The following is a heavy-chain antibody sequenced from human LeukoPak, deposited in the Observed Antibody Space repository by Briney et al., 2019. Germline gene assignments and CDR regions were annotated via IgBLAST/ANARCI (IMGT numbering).Heavy chain of an antibody. CDR3: ARWAAAVDY. CDR2: IYSGGST. Sequence: PGGSLRLSCAASGFTVSSNYMSWVRQAPGKGLEWVSVIYSGGSTYYADSVKGRCTISRDNSKNTLYLQMINLRAEDTAVYYCARWAAAVDYWGQGTLVTVSS. V-gene: IGHV3-66*01. CDR1: GFTVSSNY. J-gene: IGHJ4*02. D-gene: IGHD6-13*01.